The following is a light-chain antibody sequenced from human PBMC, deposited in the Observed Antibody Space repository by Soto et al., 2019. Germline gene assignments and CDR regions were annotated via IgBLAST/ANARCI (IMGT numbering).Light chain of an antibody. CDR1: QSVSSSY. Sequence: EIVLTQSPGTLSLSPGERATLSCRASQSVSSSYLAWYQQKPGQAPRLLIYGASSRATGIPDRFSGSGSGTDFTLTISRLEPEDFAVYYCQQYSSSITWTFGQGTKVEIK. J-gene: IGKJ1*01. V-gene: IGKV3-20*01. CDR2: GAS. CDR3: QQYSSSITWT.